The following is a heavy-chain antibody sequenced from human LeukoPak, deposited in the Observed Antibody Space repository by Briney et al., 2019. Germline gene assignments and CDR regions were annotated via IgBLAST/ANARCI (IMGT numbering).Heavy chain of an antibody. CDR3: AKKISRITMVRGVISLDY. V-gene: IGHV3-33*06. D-gene: IGHD3-10*01. Sequence: GGSLRLSCAASGFTFSSYGMHWVRQAPGKGLEWVAVIWYDGSNKYYADSVKGRFTISRDNSKNTLYLQMNSLRAEDTAVYYCAKKISRITMVRGVISLDYWGQGTLVTVSS. CDR1: GFTFSSYG. J-gene: IGHJ4*02. CDR2: IWYDGSNK.